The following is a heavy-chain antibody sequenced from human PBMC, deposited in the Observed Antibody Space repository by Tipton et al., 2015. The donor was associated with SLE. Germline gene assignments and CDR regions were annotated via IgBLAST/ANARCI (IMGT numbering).Heavy chain of an antibody. V-gene: IGHV4-59*08. Sequence: TLSLTCTVSGGSISTYYWSWIRQPPGKGLEWIGYVHNSGSSNYNLSLKSRVTFSVDTSKNQVSLKLTSVTAADTALYYCVRYMTKVTPYNYYGLDVWGQGTTVIVSS. CDR1: GGSISTYY. CDR3: VRYMTKVTPYNYYGLDV. CDR2: VHNSGSS. J-gene: IGHJ6*02. D-gene: IGHD4-17*01.